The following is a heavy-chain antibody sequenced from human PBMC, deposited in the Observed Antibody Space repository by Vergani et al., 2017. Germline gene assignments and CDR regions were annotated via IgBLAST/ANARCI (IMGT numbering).Heavy chain of an antibody. CDR2: IYYSGST. J-gene: IGHJ5*02. D-gene: IGHD5-18*01. CDR3: AREEVGYSDGHAFNWCDP. CDR1: GGSISSSSYY. V-gene: IGHV4-39*07. Sequence: QLQLQESGPGLVKPSETLSLTCTVSGGSISSSSYYWGWIRQPPGKGLEWIGSIYYSGSTYYNPSLKSRVTISVDTSKNQFSLKLSSVTASDTAVYYCAREEVGYSDGHAFNWCDPWGQGTLVTVSS.